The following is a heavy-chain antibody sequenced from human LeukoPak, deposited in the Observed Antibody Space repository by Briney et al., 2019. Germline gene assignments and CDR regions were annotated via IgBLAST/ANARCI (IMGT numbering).Heavy chain of an antibody. D-gene: IGHD3-16*01. CDR2: IVVGSGNT. J-gene: IGHJ6*03. V-gene: IGHV1-58*02. CDR3: AADPFGARNLNYYYYYMDV. CDR1: GFTFTSSA. Sequence: GASVKVSCKASGFTFTSSAMQWVRQARGQRLEWIGWIVVGSGNTNYAQKFQERVTITRDMSTSTAYMELSSLRSEDTAVYYCAADPFGARNLNYYYYYMDVWGKGTTVTISS.